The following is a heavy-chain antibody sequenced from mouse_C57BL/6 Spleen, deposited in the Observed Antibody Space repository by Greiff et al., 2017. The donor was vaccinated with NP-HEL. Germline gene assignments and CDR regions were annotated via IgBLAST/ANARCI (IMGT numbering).Heavy chain of an antibody. Sequence: EVKLLESGPGLVKPSQSLSLTCSVTGYSITSGYYWNWIRQFPGNKLEWMGYISYDGSNNYNPSLKNRISITRDTSKNQFFLKLNSVTTEDTATYYCARDPPYGSNGYWGQGTTLTVSS. CDR2: ISYDGSN. J-gene: IGHJ2*01. CDR3: ARDPPYGSNGY. D-gene: IGHD1-1*01. CDR1: GYSITSGYY. V-gene: IGHV3-6*01.